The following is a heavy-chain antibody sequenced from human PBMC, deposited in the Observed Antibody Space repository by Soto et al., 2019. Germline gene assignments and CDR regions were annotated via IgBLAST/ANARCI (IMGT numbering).Heavy chain of an antibody. CDR2: LSGTGLST. CDR1: GFTFSGYA. V-gene: IGHV3-23*01. Sequence: EVRLLESGGGLVQSGGSLRLSCAASGFTFSGYAMSWVRQAKGKGLEWVSALSGTGLSTYYADTVKGRFTISRDNSRNTLFLQMNSLRAEDTAVYYCATSYDSSGYDYWGQGTLVTVSS. D-gene: IGHD3-22*01. CDR3: ATSYDSSGYDY. J-gene: IGHJ4*02.